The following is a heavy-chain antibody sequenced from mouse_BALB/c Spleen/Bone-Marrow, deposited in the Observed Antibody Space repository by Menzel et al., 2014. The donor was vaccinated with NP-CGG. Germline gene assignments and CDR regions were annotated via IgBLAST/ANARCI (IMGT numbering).Heavy chain of an antibody. J-gene: IGHJ2*01. D-gene: IGHD2-3*01. CDR3: ARDIGRLLLDH. CDR2: IRNKANGYTT. CDR1: GFTFTDYY. Sequence: EVNLVESGGGLVQPGGSLRLSCATSGFTFTDYYMNWVRQPPGKALEWLGFIRNKANGYTTEYSASVKGRFTISRDNSQSILYLQMNPLRAEDSATYYCARDIGRLLLDHWGQGTPLTVSS. V-gene: IGHV7-3*02.